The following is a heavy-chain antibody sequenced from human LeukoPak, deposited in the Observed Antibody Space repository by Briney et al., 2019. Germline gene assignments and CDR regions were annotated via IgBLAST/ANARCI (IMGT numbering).Heavy chain of an antibody. CDR1: GFTLNNYA. D-gene: IGHD3-9*01. Sequence: GGSLRLSCAASGFTLNNYAMSWVLQAPGKGLEWVSAISGSGDSRYYADSVKGRFTISRDNSKNTLYLQMNSLRAEDTAVYYCARDLTGSFYFDYWGQGTLATVSA. CDR2: ISGSGDSR. V-gene: IGHV3-23*01. J-gene: IGHJ4*02. CDR3: ARDLTGSFYFDY.